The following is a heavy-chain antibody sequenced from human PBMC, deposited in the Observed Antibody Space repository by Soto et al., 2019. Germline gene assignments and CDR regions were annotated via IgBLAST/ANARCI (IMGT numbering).Heavy chain of an antibody. CDR1: GFTFSDYF. D-gene: IGHD1-20*01. CDR2: INKDGGTT. CDR3: AKDLHWYGMDV. V-gene: IGHV3-23*01. J-gene: IGHJ6*02. Sequence: EVQLLESGGGLVQPGESLRLSCAASGFTFSDYFMNWVRQAPGKGLEWVSGINKDGGTTQNADFVRGRFTISRDNSRNTLYLQMYSVRAEDTALYYCAKDLHWYGMDVWGQGTTVTVS.